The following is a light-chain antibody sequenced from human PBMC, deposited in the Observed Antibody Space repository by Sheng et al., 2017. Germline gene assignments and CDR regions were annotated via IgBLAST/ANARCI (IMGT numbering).Light chain of an antibody. Sequence: TVMTQSPATLSVSPGERATLSCRASQSVSSNLAWYQQKPGQAPRLLIYGAYTRATGIPARFSGSGSGTEFTLTISSLQSEDFAVYYCQQYNDWPPWTFGQGTKLEIK. V-gene: IGKV3-15*01. CDR2: GAY. CDR1: QSVSSN. J-gene: IGKJ1*01. CDR3: QQYNDWPPWT.